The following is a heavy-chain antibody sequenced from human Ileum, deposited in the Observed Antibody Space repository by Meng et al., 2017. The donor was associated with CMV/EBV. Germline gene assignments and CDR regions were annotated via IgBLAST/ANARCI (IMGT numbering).Heavy chain of an antibody. V-gene: IGHV3-23*01. Sequence: EAALLESGGGCRRPGGSLRLSCNASGFTFSSYAMTWVRQARGKGLEWVAGISNSGASTYFADSVKGRFTISRDNSKNTMYLQMNSLRAEDSAIYFCATDPPHSESGSPLGYWGQGTLVTVSS. J-gene: IGHJ4*02. CDR3: ATDPPHSESGSPLGY. D-gene: IGHD3-10*01. CDR2: ISNSGAST. CDR1: GFTFSSYA.